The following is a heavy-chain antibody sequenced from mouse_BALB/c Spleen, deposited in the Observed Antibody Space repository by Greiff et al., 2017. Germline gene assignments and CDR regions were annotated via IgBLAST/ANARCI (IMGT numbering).Heavy chain of an antibody. J-gene: IGHJ2*01. CDR1: GYAFTNYL. Sequence: VKLQQSGAELVRPGTSVKVSCKASGYAFTNYLIEWVKQRPGQGLEWIGVINPGSGGTNYNEKFKGKATLTADKSSSTAYMQLSSLTSDDSAVYFCARERGVATDYWGQGTTLTVSS. D-gene: IGHD1-1*01. CDR3: ARERGVATDY. CDR2: INPGSGGT. V-gene: IGHV1-54*01.